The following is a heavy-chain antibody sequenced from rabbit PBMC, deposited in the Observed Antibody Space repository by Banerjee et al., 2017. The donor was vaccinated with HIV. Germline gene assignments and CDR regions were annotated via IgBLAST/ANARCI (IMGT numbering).Heavy chain of an antibody. J-gene: IGHJ4*01. CDR1: GFSFSNRYV. D-gene: IGHD4-1*01. CDR3: ARDLAGVIGWNFNL. Sequence: QEHLEESGGDLVKAEGSLTLTCTASGFSFSNRYVMCWVRQAPGKGPEWVGCIYNGDGSTYYASWVNGRFSISRSTSLLTVTLQMTSLTAADTATYFCARDLAGVIGWNFNLWGQGTLVTVS. CDR2: IYNGDGST. V-gene: IGHV1S47*01.